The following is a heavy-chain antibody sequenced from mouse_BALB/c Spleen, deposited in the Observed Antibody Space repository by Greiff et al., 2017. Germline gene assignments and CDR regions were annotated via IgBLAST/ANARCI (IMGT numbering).Heavy chain of an antibody. Sequence: EVKLMESGGGLVQPGGSRKLSCAASGFTFSDYGMAWVRQAPGKGPEWVAFISNLAYSIYYADTVTGRFTISRENAKNTLYLEMSSLRSEDTAMYYCARDGGLRHFDYWGQGTTLTVSS. D-gene: IGHD2-2*01. CDR3: ARDGGLRHFDY. CDR1: GFTFSDYG. V-gene: IGHV5-15*02. CDR2: ISNLAYSI. J-gene: IGHJ2*01.